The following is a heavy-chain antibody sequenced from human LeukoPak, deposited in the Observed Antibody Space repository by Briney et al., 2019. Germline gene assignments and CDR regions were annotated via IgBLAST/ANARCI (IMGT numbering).Heavy chain of an antibody. D-gene: IGHD3-10*01. CDR1: GGSINSYF. CDR3: ARTPIGYFFDS. V-gene: IGHV4-59*08. Sequence: SETLSLTCTVSGGSINSYFWSWIRQPPGKGLEWIGYISYSGSTNYNPSLKSRVTISVDTSKNQFSLGLSSVTAADTAMYYCARTPIGYFFDSWGQGTLVTVSS. CDR2: ISYSGST. J-gene: IGHJ4*02.